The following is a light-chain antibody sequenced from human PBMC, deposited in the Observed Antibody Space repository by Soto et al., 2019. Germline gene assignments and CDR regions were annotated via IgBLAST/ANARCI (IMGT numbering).Light chain of an antibody. CDR2: AVS. CDR1: SSDVGGYNY. Sequence: QSALTQPASVSGSPGQSITISCTGTSSDVGGYNYVSWYQHHPGKAPKLMIYAVSNRPSGVSNRFSGSKSGNTASLTISGLQHEDEADYYCSSYTTSNTRQIVFGTGTKVTVL. CDR3: SSYTTSNTRQIV. J-gene: IGLJ1*01. V-gene: IGLV2-14*03.